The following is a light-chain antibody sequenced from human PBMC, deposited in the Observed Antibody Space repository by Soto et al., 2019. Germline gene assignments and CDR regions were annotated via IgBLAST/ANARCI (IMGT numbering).Light chain of an antibody. CDR2: DAS. CDR3: QQYDSFLWT. V-gene: IGKV1-5*01. J-gene: IGKJ1*01. Sequence: DIQMTQSHSTLSASVGDRVTITCRASQSISNWLAWYQQKPGRAPRLLIYDASNLESGVPSRFSGSGSGTEFTLTIRSLQPDDFATYYCQQYDSFLWTFGQGTKVEIK. CDR1: QSISNW.